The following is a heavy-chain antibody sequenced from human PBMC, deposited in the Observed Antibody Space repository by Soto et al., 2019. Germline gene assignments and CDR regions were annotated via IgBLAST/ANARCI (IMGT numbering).Heavy chain of an antibody. Sequence: QVQLVQSGAEVKRPGASVKVSCKASGYTFITNAIHWVRQAPGQRLEWLGWINAGNGDTKYSQRIQGRVTITRDTSASTSYLELSSLTSEDTAIYYCARRPPRYGIDYWGQGTLVTVSA. V-gene: IGHV1-3*01. CDR2: INAGNGDT. CDR1: GYTFITNA. CDR3: ARRPPRYGIDY. D-gene: IGHD1-1*01. J-gene: IGHJ4*02.